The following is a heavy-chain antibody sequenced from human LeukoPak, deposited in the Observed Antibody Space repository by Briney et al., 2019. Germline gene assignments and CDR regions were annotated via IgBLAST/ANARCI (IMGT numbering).Heavy chain of an antibody. CDR1: GGTFSSYA. CDR2: IIPILGIA. D-gene: IGHD6-13*01. Sequence: SVKVSCKASGGTFSSYAISWVRQAPGQGLEWMGRIIPILGIANYARKFQGRVTITADKSTSTAYMELSSLRSEDTAVYYCARDGVRIADAFDIWGQGTMVTVSS. J-gene: IGHJ3*02. CDR3: ARDGVRIADAFDI. V-gene: IGHV1-69*04.